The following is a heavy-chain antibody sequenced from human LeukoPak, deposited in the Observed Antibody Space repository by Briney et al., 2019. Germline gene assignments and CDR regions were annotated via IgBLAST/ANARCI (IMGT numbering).Heavy chain of an antibody. CDR2: ISAYNGNT. J-gene: IGHJ4*02. V-gene: IGHV1-18*01. D-gene: IGHD2-2*01. CDR1: GYTFTSYD. Sequence: ASVKVSCKASGYTFTSYDINWVRQATGQGPEWMGWISAYNGNTNYAQKLQGRVTMTTDTSTSTAYMELRSLRSDDTAVYYCARDSRSTSCYDWGQGTLVTVSS. CDR3: ARDSRSTSCYD.